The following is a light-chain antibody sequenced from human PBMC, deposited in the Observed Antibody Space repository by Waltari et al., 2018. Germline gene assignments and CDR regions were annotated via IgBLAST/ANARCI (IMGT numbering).Light chain of an antibody. CDR3: QQYNNWPRGWT. V-gene: IGKV3-15*01. CDR1: QSVSSN. Sequence: EIVMTQSPATLSVSPGGRATLSCRARQSVSSNLAWYQQKPGQTPRLLIYGASTRATGIPARFSASGSGTEFTLTISSLQSEDFALYYCQQYNNWPRGWTFGQGTKVEIK. J-gene: IGKJ1*01. CDR2: GAS.